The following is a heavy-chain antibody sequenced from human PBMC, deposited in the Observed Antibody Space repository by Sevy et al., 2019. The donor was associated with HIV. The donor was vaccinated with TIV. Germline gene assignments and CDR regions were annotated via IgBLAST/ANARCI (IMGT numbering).Heavy chain of an antibody. J-gene: IGHJ4*02. V-gene: IGHV1-2*02. CDR1: GHTSSDYY. Sequence: ASVKVSCKASGHTSSDYYIQWVRQAPGQGIEWMGWINSKSGATSYPQKFQGRVTMTSDTSISTAYMELSRLRSDDTAVYYCATEYSYDYSGQGTLVTVSS. CDR2: INSKSGAT. D-gene: IGHD4-4*01. CDR3: ATEYSYDY.